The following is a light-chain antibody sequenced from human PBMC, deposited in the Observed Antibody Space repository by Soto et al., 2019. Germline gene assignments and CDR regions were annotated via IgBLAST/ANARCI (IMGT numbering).Light chain of an antibody. Sequence: EIVLTQSPGTLSLSPGERATLSCRANQSVSSSYLAWYQQKPGQAPRLLIYGASGRATGIPDRFSGSGSGTDFTLTISRLEPEDFAVYYCQQYGSSPIFTFGPGTKVDIK. V-gene: IGKV3-20*01. CDR2: GAS. CDR3: QQYGSSPIFT. J-gene: IGKJ3*01. CDR1: QSVSSSY.